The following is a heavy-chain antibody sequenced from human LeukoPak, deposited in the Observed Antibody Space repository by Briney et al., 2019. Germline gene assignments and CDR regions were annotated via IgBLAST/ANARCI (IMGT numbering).Heavy chain of an antibody. Sequence: SETLSLTCTDSRGSVKTYSWSWVRQPPGKGLEWIGYVSYSGAANYNPSLKSRVTISVDTSKNQFSLKLSSVTAADTAVYYCARHPVGPGGLDVWGQGTTVTVSS. J-gene: IGHJ6*02. CDR3: ARHPVGPGGLDV. CDR2: VSYSGAA. V-gene: IGHV4-59*08. CDR1: RGSVKTYS.